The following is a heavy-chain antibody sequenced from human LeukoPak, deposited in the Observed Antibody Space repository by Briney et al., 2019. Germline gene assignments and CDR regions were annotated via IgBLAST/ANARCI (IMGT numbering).Heavy chain of an antibody. Sequence: GGSLRLSCAASGFTFSSYGMHWVRQAPGKGLEWVAVIWYDGSNKYYADSVKGRFTISRDNSKNTLYLQMNSLRAEDTAVYYCARGDRYGRVTLDYWGQGTLVTVSS. D-gene: IGHD2-21*02. J-gene: IGHJ4*02. CDR2: IWYDGSNK. CDR3: ARGDRYGRVTLDY. CDR1: GFTFSSYG. V-gene: IGHV3-33*01.